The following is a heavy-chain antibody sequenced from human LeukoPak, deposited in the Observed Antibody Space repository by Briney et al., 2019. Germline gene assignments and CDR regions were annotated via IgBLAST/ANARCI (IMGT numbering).Heavy chain of an antibody. V-gene: IGHV4-59*12. CDR1: GVAIFSSY. Sequence: SETLSLTCTVSGVAIFSSYWNWVRQPPGKGLEWIGYVHYSGSTNYNPSLKSRVTMSVDTSKSQFSLKLSSATAADTAVYYCATGRSIRYFDYWGQGTLLTVSS. CDR2: VHYSGST. CDR3: ATGRSIRYFDY. J-gene: IGHJ4*02. D-gene: IGHD3-9*01.